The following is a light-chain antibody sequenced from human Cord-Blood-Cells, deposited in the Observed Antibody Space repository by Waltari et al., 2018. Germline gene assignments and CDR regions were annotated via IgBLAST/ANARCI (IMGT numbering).Light chain of an antibody. V-gene: IGKV1-33*01. J-gene: IGKJ3*01. CDR1: QDISNY. CDR2: DAS. Sequence: NQMTQSPSSLSASVGDRVTITCQASQDISNYLNWYQQKPGKDPKLLIYDASNLETGVPSRFSGSGSGTDFTFTISSLQPEDIATYYCQQYDNLPPFTFGPGTKVDIK. CDR3: QQYDNLPPFT.